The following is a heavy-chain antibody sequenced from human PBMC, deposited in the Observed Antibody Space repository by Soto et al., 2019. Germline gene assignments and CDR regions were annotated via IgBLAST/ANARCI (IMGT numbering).Heavy chain of an antibody. CDR3: ARDAEQLVSGSHTLDY. CDR1: GFTFSSYA. CDR2: ISYDGSNK. J-gene: IGHJ4*02. D-gene: IGHD6-6*01. V-gene: IGHV3-30-3*01. Sequence: QVQLVESGGGVVQPGRSLRLSCAASGFTFSSYAMHWVRQAPGKGLEWVAVISYDGSNKYYADSVKGRFTISRDNSKNTLYLQMNSLRAEDTAVYYCARDAEQLVSGSHTLDYWGQGTLVTVSS.